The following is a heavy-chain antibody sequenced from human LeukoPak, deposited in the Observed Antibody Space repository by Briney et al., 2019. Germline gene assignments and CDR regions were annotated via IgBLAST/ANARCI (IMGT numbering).Heavy chain of an antibody. J-gene: IGHJ4*02. CDR1: GYTLTESS. CDR2: FDPEDGET. Sequence: ASVKVSCKVSGYTLTESSMHWVRQAPGKGLEWMGGFDPEDGETIYAQKFQGRVTMTEDTSTDTAYMELSSLRSEDTAVYYCATDGFGAARYDFDYWGQGTLVTVSS. D-gene: IGHD3-10*01. V-gene: IGHV1-24*01. CDR3: ATDGFGAARYDFDY.